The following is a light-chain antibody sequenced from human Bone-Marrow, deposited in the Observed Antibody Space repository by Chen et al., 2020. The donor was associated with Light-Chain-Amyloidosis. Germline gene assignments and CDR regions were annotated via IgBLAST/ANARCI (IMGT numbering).Light chain of an antibody. CDR1: KLSSKY. Sequence: SYELTQSTSVSVSPGQTASITCSGDKLSSKYVFWYQQKPGQAPVMVIYQTTKRPSGIPERFSGSNSGNAATLTISGTQAMDEGDYYCQVWDSSIVVFGGVTKLTVL. CDR3: QVWDSSIVV. J-gene: IGLJ3*02. V-gene: IGLV3-1*01. CDR2: QTT.